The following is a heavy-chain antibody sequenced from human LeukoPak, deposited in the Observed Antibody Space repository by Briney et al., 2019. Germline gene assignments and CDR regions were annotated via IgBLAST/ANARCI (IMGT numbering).Heavy chain of an antibody. CDR1: GASMSTSSHY. D-gene: IGHD1-26*01. J-gene: IGHJ4*02. CDR2: THYGGNT. CDR3: AGRVGATIWTGMEF. Sequence: SETLSLTCNVSGASMSTSSHYWGWIRQPPGKGLEWIGSTHYGGNTYYNPSLNSRVTISVDTSKKQFSLKLTSVAAADTAVYYCAGRVGATIWTGMEFWGQGTLVTVSS. V-gene: IGHV4-39*01.